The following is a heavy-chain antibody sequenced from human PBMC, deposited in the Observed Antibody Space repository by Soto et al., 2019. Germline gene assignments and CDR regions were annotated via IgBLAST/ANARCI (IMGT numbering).Heavy chain of an antibody. J-gene: IGHJ4*02. CDR3: AGTSCSSTTCPTTY. CDR1: GYTFTGYY. CDR2: INPHSGGT. D-gene: IGHD2-2*01. V-gene: IGHV1-2*02. Sequence: QVQLVQSGAEVKKPGASMKVSCKTSGYTFTGYYIYWVRQAPGQGLEWMGWINPHSGGTDSSQKFQGRVTMTRDTSISTAYMELSRLRSDDTAVYYCAGTSCSSTTCPTTYWGQGTLVTVSS.